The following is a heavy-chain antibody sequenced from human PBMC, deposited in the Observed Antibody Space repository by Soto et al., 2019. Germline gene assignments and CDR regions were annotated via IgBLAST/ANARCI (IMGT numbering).Heavy chain of an antibody. J-gene: IGHJ6*03. D-gene: IGHD2-2*01. V-gene: IGHV6-1*01. CDR2: TYYRSKWYN. CDR1: GDSVSSNSAA. Sequence: SPTLSLTCAISGDSVSSNSAAWNWIRQSPSRGLEWLGRTYYRSKWYNDYAVSVKSRITINPDTSKNQFSLQLNSVTPEDTAVYYCARVPYCSSTSCYLNYYYYMDVWGKGTTVTVSS. CDR3: ARVPYCSSTSCYLNYYYYMDV.